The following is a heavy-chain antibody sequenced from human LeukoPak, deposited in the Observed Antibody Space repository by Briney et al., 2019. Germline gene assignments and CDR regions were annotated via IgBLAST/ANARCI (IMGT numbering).Heavy chain of an antibody. CDR3: ARGHSGYHNT. CDR2: ISGSGGST. V-gene: IGHV3-23*01. D-gene: IGHD5-12*01. J-gene: IGHJ4*02. CDR1: GCTFSSYG. Sequence: PGGSLRLSCAASGCTFSSYGMSWVRQAPGKGLEWVSSISGSGGSTYYADSVKGRFTISRDNSKNTLYVQISGLRAEDTAVYYCARGHSGYHNTGGQGTLVTVSS.